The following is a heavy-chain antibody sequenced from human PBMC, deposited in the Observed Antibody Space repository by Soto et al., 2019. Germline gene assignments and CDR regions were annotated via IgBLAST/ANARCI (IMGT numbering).Heavy chain of an antibody. CDR3: ARILIIGTTRGSYFDY. D-gene: IGHD1-20*01. CDR1: GYTFSTYY. J-gene: IGHJ4*02. V-gene: IGHV1-46*01. Sequence: ASVKVSCKASGYTFSTYYMHWVRQAPGQGYEWMGIINPSGGSTTYAQKFQGRVTMTRDTSTTTVYMELSSLKSEDTAVYYCARILIIGTTRGSYFDYWGQGTLVTVSS. CDR2: INPSGGST.